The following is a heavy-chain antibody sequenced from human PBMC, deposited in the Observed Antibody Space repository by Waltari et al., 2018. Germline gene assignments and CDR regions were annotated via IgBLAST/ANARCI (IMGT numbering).Heavy chain of an antibody. J-gene: IGHJ4*02. V-gene: IGHV3-48*04. CDR2: ISTSGTTI. CDR3: AGTYGSGSHYNF. D-gene: IGHD3-10*01. Sequence: EVQVVESGGGLVQPGGSLRLSCVASGFTFSTYSMSWVRQAPGKGLEWVSYISTSGTTIYYADSVKGRFTISRDNAKNSLYLQMNSLRAEDTAVYYCAGTYGSGSHYNFWGQGSLVIVSS. CDR1: GFTFSTYS.